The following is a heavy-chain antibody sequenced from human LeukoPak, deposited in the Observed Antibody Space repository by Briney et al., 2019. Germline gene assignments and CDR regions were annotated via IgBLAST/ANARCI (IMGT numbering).Heavy chain of an antibody. V-gene: IGHV3-66*01. J-gene: IGHJ4*02. CDR2: LYSGGSA. CDR3: ARDFSGYCSGGTCYFGY. D-gene: IGHD2-15*01. Sequence: PGGSLRLSCTASGFTVSSNYMSWVRQAPGKGLEWVSTLYSGGSAYYADSVKGRFIVSRDDSKSTLFLQMNSLRDEDTAVYYCARDFSGYCSGGTCYFGYWGQGTLVTVSS. CDR1: GFTVSSNY.